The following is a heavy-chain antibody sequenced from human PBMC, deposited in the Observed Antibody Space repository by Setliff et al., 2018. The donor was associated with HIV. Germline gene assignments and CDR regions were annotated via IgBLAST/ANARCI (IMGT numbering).Heavy chain of an antibody. CDR1: GGSISSGDYY. J-gene: IGHJ4*02. CDR2: IYYSGST. V-gene: IGHV4-30-4*08. Sequence: SETLSLTCTVSGGSISSGDYYWSWIRQPPGKGLEWIGYIYYSGSTYYNPSLKSRFTISRDNAKNSLYLQMSSLRAEDTAVYYCAESGYDSSGYYYDYWGQGTLVTVSS. D-gene: IGHD3-22*01. CDR3: AESGYDSSGYYYDY.